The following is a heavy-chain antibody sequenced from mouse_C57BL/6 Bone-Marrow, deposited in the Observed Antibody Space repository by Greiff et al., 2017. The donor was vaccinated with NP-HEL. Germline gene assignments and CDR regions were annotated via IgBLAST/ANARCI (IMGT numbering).Heavy chain of an antibody. CDR1: GFTFSDYY. CDR2: ISNGGGST. D-gene: IGHD1-1*01. V-gene: IGHV5-12*01. Sequence: EVKVEESGGGLVQPGGSLKLSCAASGFTFSDYYMYWVRQTPEKRLEWVAYISNGGGSTYYPDTVKGRFTISRDNAKNTLYLQMSRLKSEDTAMYYCARHNNYYRWYFDVWGTGTTVTVSS. CDR3: ARHNNYYRWYFDV. J-gene: IGHJ1*03.